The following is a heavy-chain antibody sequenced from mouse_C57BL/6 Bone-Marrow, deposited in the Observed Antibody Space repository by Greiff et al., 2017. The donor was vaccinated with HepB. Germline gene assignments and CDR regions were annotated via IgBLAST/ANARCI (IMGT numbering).Heavy chain of an antibody. CDR3: TRCGYPSYYFDY. CDR2: IYPGNSDT. CDR1: GYTFTSYW. D-gene: IGHD2-2*01. V-gene: IGHV1-5*01. Sequence: VQLQQSGTVLARPGASVKMSCKTSGYTFTSYWMHWVKPRPGQGLEWIGAIYPGNSDTSYNQKFKGKAKLTAVTSASTAYMELSSLTNEDSAVYYCTRCGYPSYYFDYWGQGTTLTGSS. J-gene: IGHJ2*01.